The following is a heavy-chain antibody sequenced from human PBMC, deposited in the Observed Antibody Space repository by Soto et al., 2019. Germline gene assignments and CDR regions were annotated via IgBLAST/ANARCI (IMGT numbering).Heavy chain of an antibody. CDR3: AGGRYYYDSSGYSNYYYGMDV. Sequence: QVQLVQSGAEVKKPGASVKVSCKASGYTFTSYAMHWVRQAPGQRLEWMGWINAGNGNTNYAQKLQGRVTMTTDTSTSTAYMELRSLRSDDTAVYYCAGGRYYYDSSGYSNYYYGMDVWGQGTTVTVSS. J-gene: IGHJ6*02. D-gene: IGHD3-22*01. V-gene: IGHV1-3*01. CDR2: INAGNGNT. CDR1: GYTFTSYA.